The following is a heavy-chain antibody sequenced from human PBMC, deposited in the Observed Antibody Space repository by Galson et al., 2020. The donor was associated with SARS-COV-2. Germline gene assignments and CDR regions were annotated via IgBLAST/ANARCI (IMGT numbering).Heavy chain of an antibody. CDR3: AKDQGNDYVVQLDY. J-gene: IGHJ4*02. CDR1: GFTFSRYA. CDR2: VTAGGSIT. Sequence: GESLKISCAGSGFTFSRYAMSWVRQVPGKGLEWVSSVTAGGSITYHADTVKGRFTISRDNSKNTLYLQMNSLRVEDTALYYCAKDQGNDYVVQLDYWCQGTLVSGSS. V-gene: IGHV3-23*01. D-gene: IGHD3-16*01.